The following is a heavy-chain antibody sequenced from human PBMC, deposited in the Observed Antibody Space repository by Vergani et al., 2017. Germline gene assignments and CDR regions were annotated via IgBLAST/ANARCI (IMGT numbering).Heavy chain of an antibody. CDR2: ISYDGTQT. D-gene: IGHD1-1*01. J-gene: IGHJ1*01. CDR3: ATKSCGTPGCLIGYFRE. V-gene: IGHV3-30*03. CDR1: GFTSSYYG. Sequence: QVHLVESGGGVVQPGRSLRLSCVVSGFTSSYYGMHWVRQAPGKGLEWVAVISYDGTQTYYADSVKGRFTISRDNSKSTLYLQMNSLRTEDTAVYYCATKSCGTPGCLIGYFREWGQGTLVTVSS.